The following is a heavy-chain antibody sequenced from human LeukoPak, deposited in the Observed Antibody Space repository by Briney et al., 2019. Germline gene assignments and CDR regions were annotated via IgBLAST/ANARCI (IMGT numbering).Heavy chain of an antibody. V-gene: IGHV1-46*01. CDR1: GYTFTSYY. CDR2: INPSGGST. D-gene: IGHD3-22*01. Sequence: ASVKVSCKASGYTFTSYYMHWVRQAPGQGLEWMGIINPSGGSTSYAQKFQGRVTMTRDMSTSTVYVELSSLRSEDTAVYYCARGRYYYDSSGYYDYWGQGTLVTVSS. CDR3: ARGRYYYDSSGYYDY. J-gene: IGHJ4*02.